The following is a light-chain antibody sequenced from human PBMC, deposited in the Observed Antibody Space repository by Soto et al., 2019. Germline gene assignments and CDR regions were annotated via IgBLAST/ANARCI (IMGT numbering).Light chain of an antibody. CDR1: SSDIGGYNY. J-gene: IGLJ2*01. Sequence: QSALTQPASVSESPGRPISIPCTGTSSDIGGYNYASWYQQHPGKAPKLMIYDVSNRPSGVSNRFFGSKSGNTASLTISGLQAEDEADYYCSSYTSSGAVVFGGGTKLTVL. CDR3: SSYTSSGAVV. CDR2: DVS. V-gene: IGLV2-14*01.